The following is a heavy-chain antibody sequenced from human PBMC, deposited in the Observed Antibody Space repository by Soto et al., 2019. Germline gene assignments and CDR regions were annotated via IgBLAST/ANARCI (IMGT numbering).Heavy chain of an antibody. J-gene: IGHJ4*02. Sequence: QVQLQESGPGLVKPSETLFLTCTVSGGSINSYYWSWIRQPPGKGLEWVGYIFYSGNTNYNPSLKSRVTISVDTSKNQFSLKLSSVTAADTAVYYCARTRSQHDYWGQGTLVTVSS. CDR1: GGSINSYY. CDR2: IFYSGNT. CDR3: ARTRSQHDY. V-gene: IGHV4-59*01.